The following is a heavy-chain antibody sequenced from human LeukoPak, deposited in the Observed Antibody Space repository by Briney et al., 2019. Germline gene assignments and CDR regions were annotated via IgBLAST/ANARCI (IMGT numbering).Heavy chain of an antibody. D-gene: IGHD6-6*01. Sequence: PGGSLRLSCVASGFTFSSHGMHWVRQAPGKGLEWVAFIRYDGSNKYYADSMKGRFTISRDNSKNTLYLQMNSLRAEDTAVYYCAKGVTEYSSSSGYWGQGTLVTVSS. J-gene: IGHJ4*02. CDR3: AKGVTEYSSSSGY. CDR1: GFTFSSHG. CDR2: IRYDGSNK. V-gene: IGHV3-30*02.